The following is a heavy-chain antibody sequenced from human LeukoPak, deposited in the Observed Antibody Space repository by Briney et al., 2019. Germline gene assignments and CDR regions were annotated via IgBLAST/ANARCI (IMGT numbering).Heavy chain of an antibody. CDR1: GFTFNSYW. CDR2: INNDGSST. J-gene: IGHJ4*02. Sequence: GGSLILSCAASGFTFNSYWMHWVRQAPGKGLVWVSRINNDGSSTSYADSVKGRFTISRDNAKNTLHLQMDSLRAEDTAVYYFVVAYCGGDCSHWGQGTLVTVSS. D-gene: IGHD2-21*02. CDR3: VVAYCGGDCSH. V-gene: IGHV3-74*01.